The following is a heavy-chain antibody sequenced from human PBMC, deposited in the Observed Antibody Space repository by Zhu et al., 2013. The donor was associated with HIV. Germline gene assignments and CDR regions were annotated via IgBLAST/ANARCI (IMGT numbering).Heavy chain of an antibody. CDR3: ARDQLRLSFDY. J-gene: IGHJ4*02. V-gene: IGHV1-18*04. Sequence: QVQLAQSGAEVKRPGDSVKLSCQSSGFIFTSVGYSWVRQAPGQPFEWIAWVNPYNGVARPAQKLEDRMFLAKDASTSTVYMELRDLRPDDTAIYYCARDQLRLSFDYWGQGTQVTVSS. CDR2: VNPYNGVA. D-gene: IGHD1-1*01. CDR1: GFIFTSVG.